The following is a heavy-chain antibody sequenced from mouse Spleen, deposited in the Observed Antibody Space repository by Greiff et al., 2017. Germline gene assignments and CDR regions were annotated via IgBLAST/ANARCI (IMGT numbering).Heavy chain of an antibody. D-gene: IGHD4-1*01. J-gene: IGHJ2*01. CDR3: ARGKNWFDY. V-gene: IGHV1-69*01. CDR1: GYTFTSYW. CDR2: IDPSDSYT. Sequence: QVQLQQSGAELVMPGASVKLSCKASGYTFTSYWMHWVKQRPGQGLEWIGEIDPSDSYTNYNQKFKGKATLTVDKSSSTAYMQLSSLTSEDSAVYYCARGKNWFDYWGQGTTLTVSS.